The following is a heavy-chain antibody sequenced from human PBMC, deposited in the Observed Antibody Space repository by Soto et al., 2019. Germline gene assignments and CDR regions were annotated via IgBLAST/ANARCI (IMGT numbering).Heavy chain of an antibody. J-gene: IGHJ3*02. D-gene: IGHD3-9*01. Sequence: ASVKVSCKASGYTFTSYGISWVRQAPGQGLEWMGWISAYNGNTNYAQKLQGRVTMTTDTSTRTAYMELRSLRCEDTAVYYCASGDVGYDIFAGNNAFDSWGEGTMVTV. V-gene: IGHV1-18*01. CDR2: ISAYNGNT. CDR1: GYTFTSYG. CDR3: ASGDVGYDIFAGNNAFDS.